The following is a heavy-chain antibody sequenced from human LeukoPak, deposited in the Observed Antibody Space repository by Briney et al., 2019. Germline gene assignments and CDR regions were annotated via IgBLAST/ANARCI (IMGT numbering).Heavy chain of an antibody. V-gene: IGHV4-39*01. CDR1: GDSISSSSFF. Sequence: ETLSLTCTVSGDSISSSSFFWGWIRQPPGQGLEWIAAIHYSGKTHYNPSLNSRVTISADTSRNQFSLKLNSVTAADTAVYYCARLGHCSGGGSCHHDYWGQGTLVTVSS. CDR3: ARLGHCSGGGSCHHDY. J-gene: IGHJ4*02. D-gene: IGHD2-15*01. CDR2: IHYSGKT.